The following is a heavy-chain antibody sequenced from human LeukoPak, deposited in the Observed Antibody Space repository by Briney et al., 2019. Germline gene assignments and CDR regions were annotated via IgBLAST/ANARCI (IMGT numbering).Heavy chain of an antibody. CDR3: ARDRARDDGYFDWLSCFLDY. CDR1: GFTFSSYG. J-gene: IGHJ4*02. V-gene: IGHV3-30*03. CDR2: ISYDGSNK. Sequence: GGSLRLSCAASGFTFSSYGMHWVRQAPGKGLEWVAVISYDGSNKYYADSVKGRFTISRDNSRNTLYLQMNSLRAEDTAVYYCARDRARDDGYFDWLSCFLDYWGQGTLVSVSS. D-gene: IGHD3-9*01.